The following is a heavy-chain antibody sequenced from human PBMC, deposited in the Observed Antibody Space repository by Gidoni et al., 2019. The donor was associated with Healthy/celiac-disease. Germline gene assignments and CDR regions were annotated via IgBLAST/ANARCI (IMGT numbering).Heavy chain of an antibody. D-gene: IGHD3-10*01. V-gene: IGHV3-15*01. J-gene: IGHJ4*02. CDR3: TTGGSGSYYTDY. Sequence: EVQLVESGGGVVKPGGYFRLSCAASGFTFSNALMSWVRQAPGKGLEWVGRIKSKTDGGTTDYAAPVKGRFTISRDDSKNTLYLQMNSLKTEDTAVYYCTTGGSGSYYTDYWGQGTLVTVSS. CDR1: GFTFSNAL. CDR2: IKSKTDGGTT.